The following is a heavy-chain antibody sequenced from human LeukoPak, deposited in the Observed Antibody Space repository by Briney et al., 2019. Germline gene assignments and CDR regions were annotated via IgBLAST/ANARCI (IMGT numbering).Heavy chain of an antibody. CDR2: ISAYNGNT. D-gene: IGHD3-9*01. V-gene: IGHV1-18*04. J-gene: IGHJ4*02. Sequence: ASVKVSCKASGYTFTSYGISWVRQAPGQGLEWMGWISAYNGNTNYAQKLQGRVTMTTDTSTSTAYMELRSLRSDDTAVYYCARLGGLRYFDWLLVPYYFDYWGQGTLVTVSS. CDR1: GYTFTSYG. CDR3: ARLGGLRYFDWLLVPYYFDY.